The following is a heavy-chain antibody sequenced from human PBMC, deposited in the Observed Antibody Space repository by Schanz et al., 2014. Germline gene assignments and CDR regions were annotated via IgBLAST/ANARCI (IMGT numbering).Heavy chain of an antibody. CDR1: GFTFSNYD. CDR3: ARGRRGDCRRTSCTYCFDY. Sequence: EVQLVESGGGLVQPGGSLRLSCAASGFTFSNYDMHWVRQAIGKGLEWVSGIGPASDPYYAGSVKGRFTISRENGKNSLYLQMNSLRAGDTAVYYYARGRRGDCRRTSCTYCFDYWGQGTLVTVSS. CDR2: IGPASDP. D-gene: IGHD2-2*01. J-gene: IGHJ4*02. V-gene: IGHV3-13*05.